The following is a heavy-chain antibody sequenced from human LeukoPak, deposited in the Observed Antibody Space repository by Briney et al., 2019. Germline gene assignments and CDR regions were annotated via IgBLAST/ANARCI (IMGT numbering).Heavy chain of an antibody. CDR3: ARKTKSSSSVDY. CDR1: GGSISSYY. J-gene: IGHJ4*02. CDR2: IYYSGST. V-gene: IGHV4-39*01. D-gene: IGHD6-6*01. Sequence: PSETLSLTCTVSGGSISSYYWSWIRQPPGKGLEWIGSIYYSGSTYYNPSLKSRVTISVDTSKNQFSLKLSSVTAADTAVYYCARKTKSSSSVDYWGQGTLVTVSS.